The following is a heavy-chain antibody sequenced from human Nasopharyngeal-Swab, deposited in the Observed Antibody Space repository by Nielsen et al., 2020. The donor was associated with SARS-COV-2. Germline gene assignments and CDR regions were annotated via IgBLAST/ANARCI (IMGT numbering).Heavy chain of an antibody. V-gene: IGHV1-24*01. J-gene: IGHJ4*02. Sequence: ASVKVSCKVSGYTLTELSMHWVRQAPGKGLEWMGGFDPEDGETIYAQRFQGRVTMTTDTSTSTAYMELRSLRSDDTAVYYCARVNSGWGYGSGSYYYFDYWGQGTLVTVSS. CDR3: ARVNSGWGYGSGSYYYFDY. CDR2: FDPEDGET. CDR1: GYTLTELS. D-gene: IGHD3-10*01.